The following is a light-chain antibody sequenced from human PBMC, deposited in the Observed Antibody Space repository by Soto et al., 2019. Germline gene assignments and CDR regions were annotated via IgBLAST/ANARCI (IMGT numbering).Light chain of an antibody. CDR1: SSDVGKYDR. CDR2: EVT. J-gene: IGLJ1*01. CDR3: PQYTTPSRYV. V-gene: IGLV2-18*01. Sequence: QSALTQPPSVSGSPGQSVTISCTGTSSDVGKYDRVSWYQRPPGTAPKLIIYEVTNRPSGVPARFSGSKAGNTASLTISRLQAGDGANYYRPQYTTPSRYVFGAGPRAT.